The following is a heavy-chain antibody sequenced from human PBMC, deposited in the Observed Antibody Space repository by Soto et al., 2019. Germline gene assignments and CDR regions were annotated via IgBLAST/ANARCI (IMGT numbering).Heavy chain of an antibody. V-gene: IGHV3-48*03. CDR1: GLTCSSYE. D-gene: IGHD2-2*01. J-gene: IGHJ4*02. CDR2: IRTDSGAT. CDR3: ARDVRSCSSASCFKGLDS. Sequence: GGSLRLSCAASGLTCSSYEMSWVRQAPGKGLEWVSYIRTDSGATYYADSVKGRFTISRDNGKDSLYLQMDSLRAEDTAIYYCARDVRSCSSASCFKGLDSWGQGTLVTVSS.